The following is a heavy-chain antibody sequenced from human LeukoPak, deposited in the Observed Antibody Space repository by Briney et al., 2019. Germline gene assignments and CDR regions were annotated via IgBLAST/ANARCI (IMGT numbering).Heavy chain of an antibody. Sequence: PSETLSLTCTVSGSSISSSSYYWGWIRQPPGNGLEWIGSSYYSGSTYYNPSLKSRVTISVDTSKNQFSLKLSSVTAADTAVYYCASLPYGYCTNGVCYKGHYYYYYMDVWGKGTTVTVSS. CDR2: SYYSGST. V-gene: IGHV4-39*01. CDR1: GSSISSSSYY. J-gene: IGHJ6*03. D-gene: IGHD2-8*01. CDR3: ASLPYGYCTNGVCYKGHYYYYYMDV.